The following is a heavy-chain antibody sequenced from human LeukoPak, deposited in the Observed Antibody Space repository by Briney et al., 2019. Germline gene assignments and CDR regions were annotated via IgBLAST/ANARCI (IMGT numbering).Heavy chain of an antibody. CDR1: RFTFNTYA. V-gene: IGHV3-23*01. CDR2: ITGSGGNT. CDR3: AKDSTLRFLEWLYYFDY. D-gene: IGHD3-3*01. J-gene: IGHJ4*02. Sequence: GGSLRLSCAASRFTFNTYAMSWVRQTPGKGLEWVSAITGSGGNTYYADSVKGRFTISRDNSKNTLYLQMNSLRAEDTAVYYCAKDSTLRFLEWLYYFDYWGQGTLVSVSS.